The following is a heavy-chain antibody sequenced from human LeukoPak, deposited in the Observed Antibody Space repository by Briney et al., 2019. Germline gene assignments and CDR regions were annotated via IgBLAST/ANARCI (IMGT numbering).Heavy chain of an antibody. CDR2: INHSGST. CDR1: GGSFSGYY. Sequence: SETLSLTCAVYGGSFSGYYWSWIRQPPGKGLEWIGEINHSGSTNYNPSLKSRVTISVDTSKNQFSLKLSSVTAADTAVYYCATCTSCYHARYYYYYMDVWGKGTTVTVSS. V-gene: IGHV4-34*01. D-gene: IGHD2-2*01. CDR3: ATCTSCYHARYYYYYMDV. J-gene: IGHJ6*03.